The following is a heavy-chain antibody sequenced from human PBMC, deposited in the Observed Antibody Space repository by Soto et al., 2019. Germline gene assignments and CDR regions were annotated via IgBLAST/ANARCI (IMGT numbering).Heavy chain of an antibody. D-gene: IGHD6-19*01. CDR2: IYYSGST. Sequence: QVQLQESGPGLVKPSETLSLTCTVSGGSISSYYWSWIRQPPGKGLEWIGYIYYSGSTNYNPSLQSRVTISVDTSKNQFSLKLSSVTAADTAVYYCATLTGYSSGWYYFDYWGQGTLVTVSS. CDR1: GGSISSYY. CDR3: ATLTGYSSGWYYFDY. V-gene: IGHV4-59*01. J-gene: IGHJ4*02.